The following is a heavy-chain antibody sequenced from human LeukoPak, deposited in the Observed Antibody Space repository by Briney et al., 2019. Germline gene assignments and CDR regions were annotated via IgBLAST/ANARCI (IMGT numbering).Heavy chain of an antibody. Sequence: PSETLSLTCTVSIGSINSYYWGWVRQPAGKGLEWIGRIYTSGTTNYSPSLKSRLSMSVDTPKNQFSLRLRSVTAADTAVYYCGRQGYTASYYFLDYWSHGTVVTVSS. CDR1: IGSINSYY. V-gene: IGHV4-4*07. CDR2: IYTSGTT. J-gene: IGHJ4*01. CDR3: GRQGYTASYYFLDY. D-gene: IGHD1-26*01.